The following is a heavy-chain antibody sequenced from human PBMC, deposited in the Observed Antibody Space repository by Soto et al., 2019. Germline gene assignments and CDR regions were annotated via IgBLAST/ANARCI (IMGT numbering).Heavy chain of an antibody. Sequence: QVQLVESGGGVAQPGRSLRLSCAASGFTFSNYAMHCVRQAPSKGQEWVAVMTNEGSKTYNADSGKDRFTISRDNSKNTLYLHMNPSMAEDTAVYYCANEWGERLAPVVDVWGQGTTVTVSS. V-gene: IGHV3-30-3*02. CDR3: ANEWGERLAPVVDV. D-gene: IGHD6-19*01. J-gene: IGHJ6*02. CDR2: MTNEGSKT. CDR1: GFTFSNYA.